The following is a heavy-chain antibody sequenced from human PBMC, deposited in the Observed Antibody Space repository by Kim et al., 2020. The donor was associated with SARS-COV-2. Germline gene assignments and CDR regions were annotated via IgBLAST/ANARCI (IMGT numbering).Heavy chain of an antibody. J-gene: IGHJ4*02. CDR2: IWYDGSNK. CDR3: ARDRGARVATIDYYFDY. CDR1: GFTFSSYG. V-gene: IGHV3-33*01. D-gene: IGHD5-12*01. Sequence: GSLRLSCAASGFTFSSYGMHWVRQAPGKGLEWVAIIWYDGSNKYYADSVKGRFTISRDSSKNTLYLQMNSLRAEDTAVYYCARDRGARVATIDYYFDYWGQGTLVTVSS.